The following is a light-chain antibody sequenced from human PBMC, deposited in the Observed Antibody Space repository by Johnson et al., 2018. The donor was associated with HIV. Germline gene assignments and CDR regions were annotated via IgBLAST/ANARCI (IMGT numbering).Light chain of an antibody. CDR1: SSNIGNNY. J-gene: IGLJ1*01. V-gene: IGLV1-51*02. Sequence: QSVLTQPPSVSAAPGQKVTISCSGSSSNIGNNYVSWYQQFPGTAPKLLIYENNKRPSAIPDRFSGSKSGTSATLGITGLQTGDEADYYCGTWDSSLSAAFGTGTKVTVL. CDR2: ENN. CDR3: GTWDSSLSAA.